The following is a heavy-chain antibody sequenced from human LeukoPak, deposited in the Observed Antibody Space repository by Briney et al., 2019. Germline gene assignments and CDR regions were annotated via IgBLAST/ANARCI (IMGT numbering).Heavy chain of an antibody. CDR3: ATVFSPLMVRGVLHDS. V-gene: IGHV1-69*06. CDR2: IIPIFGTA. J-gene: IGHJ4*02. CDR1: GGTFSSYA. Sequence: SVKVSCKASGGTFSSYAISWVRQAPGQGLEWMGGIIPIFGTANYAQKFQGRVTITADKSTSTAYMELSSLRSEDTAVYYCATVFSPLMVRGVLHDSWGQGTLVTVSS. D-gene: IGHD3-10*01.